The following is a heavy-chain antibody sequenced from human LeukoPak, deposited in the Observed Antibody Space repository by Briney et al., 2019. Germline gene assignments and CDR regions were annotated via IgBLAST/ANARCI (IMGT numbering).Heavy chain of an antibody. J-gene: IGHJ3*02. Sequence: SETLSLTCTVSGGSISSYYWSWIRQPPGKGLEWIGYIYYSGSTNYNPSLKSRVTISVDTSKNQFSLKLSSVTAADTAVYYCARVRGDQDAFDIWGQGTMVTVSS. D-gene: IGHD3-10*01. CDR3: ARVRGDQDAFDI. V-gene: IGHV4-59*01. CDR2: IYYSGST. CDR1: GGSISSYY.